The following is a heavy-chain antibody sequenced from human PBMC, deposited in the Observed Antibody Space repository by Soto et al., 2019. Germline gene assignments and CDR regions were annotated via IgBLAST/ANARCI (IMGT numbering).Heavy chain of an antibody. CDR3: ARVHPLAPFDP. Sequence: ASVKVSCKASGGTFSSYDINWVRQATGQGLEWMGWMNPNSGNTGYAQKFQGRVTMTRNTSISTAYMELSSLRSEDTAVYYCARVHPLAPFDPWGQGTLVTVSS. CDR1: GGTFSSYD. V-gene: IGHV1-8*01. CDR2: MNPNSGNT. J-gene: IGHJ5*02. D-gene: IGHD6-6*01.